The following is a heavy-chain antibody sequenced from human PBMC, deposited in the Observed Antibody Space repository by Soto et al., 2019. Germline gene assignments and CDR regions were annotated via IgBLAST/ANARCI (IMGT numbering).Heavy chain of an antibody. CDR2: IYPADSDT. CDR3: ARHTASERPRIDF. CDR1: GYRFTSYW. J-gene: IGHJ4*02. V-gene: IGHV5-51*01. Sequence: GESLKISCKGSGYRFTSYWIGWVRQMPGKGLEWMGIIYPADSDTRYSPSFQGQVTISADKSISTAYLQWSSLKASDTAMYYCARHTASERPRIDFSGQGTLVTVSS. D-gene: IGHD1-1*01.